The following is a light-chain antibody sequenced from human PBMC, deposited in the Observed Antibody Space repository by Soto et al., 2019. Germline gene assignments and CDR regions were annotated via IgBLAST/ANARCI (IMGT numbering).Light chain of an antibody. CDR1: SSDVGGYNY. CDR2: EVS. Sequence: QSALTQPASVSGSAGQSIAISCTGTSSDVGGYNYVSWYQQHPGKAPKLLLSEVSKRPSGVSDRFSGSKSGNTASLTISGLQTQDEAEYFCLSFTPTSTPVFGTGPKATV. J-gene: IGLJ1*01. CDR3: LSFTPTSTPV. V-gene: IGLV2-14*01.